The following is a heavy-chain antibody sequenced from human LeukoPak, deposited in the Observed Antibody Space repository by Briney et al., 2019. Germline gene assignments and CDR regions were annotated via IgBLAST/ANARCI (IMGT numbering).Heavy chain of an antibody. CDR1: GFTFSSYA. Sequence: PGGSLRLSCAASGFTFSSYAMSWVRQAPGKGLEWVSAICGGGGSTYYADSVKGRFTISRGNSKNTLYLQMNGLRAEDTAVYYCAKDQGAYSGYDEGVLGFDYWGQGTLVTVSS. J-gene: IGHJ4*02. CDR3: AKDQGAYSGYDEGVLGFDY. CDR2: ICGGGGST. V-gene: IGHV3-23*01. D-gene: IGHD5-12*01.